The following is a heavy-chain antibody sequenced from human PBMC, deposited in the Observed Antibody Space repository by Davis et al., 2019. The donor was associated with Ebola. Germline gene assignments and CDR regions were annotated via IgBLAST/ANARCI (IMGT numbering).Heavy chain of an antibody. CDR2: VSSSGSSI. D-gene: IGHD3-10*01. V-gene: IGHV3-11*04. CDR1: GFTFSDYY. Sequence: GGSLRLSCAASGFTFSDYYMNWIRQAPGKGLACISSVSSSGSSIYYADSVKGRFTISRDNAKNSLHLQMNGLGAEDTAVYYCVRDYGRGWSSFYYYMDVWGKGTTVTVSS. J-gene: IGHJ6*03. CDR3: VRDYGRGWSSFYYYMDV.